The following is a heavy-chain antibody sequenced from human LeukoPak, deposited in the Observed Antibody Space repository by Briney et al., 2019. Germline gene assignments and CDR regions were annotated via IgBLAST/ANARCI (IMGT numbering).Heavy chain of an antibody. CDR2: IKKDGSET. V-gene: IGHV3-7*01. J-gene: IGHJ3*02. CDR1: GLIFSGYW. D-gene: IGHD1-26*01. CDR3: ARQETSSYNGAFDI. Sequence: AGSLRLSSAASGLIFSGYWMSWVRQAPGKGLECVANIKKDGSETYSVDSVKGRFTISRGNAKNSLSLQMNSLRADDTAVYHCARQETSSYNGAFDIWGQGTMVTVSS.